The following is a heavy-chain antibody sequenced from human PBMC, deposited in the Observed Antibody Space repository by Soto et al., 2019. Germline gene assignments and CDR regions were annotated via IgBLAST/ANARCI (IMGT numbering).Heavy chain of an antibody. CDR1: GGSFSGYY. V-gene: IGHV4-34*01. D-gene: IGHD3-3*01. J-gene: IGHJ6*02. CDR2: INHSGST. Sequence: SETLSLTCAVYGGSFSGYYWSWIRQPPGKGLEWMGEINHSGSTNYNPSLKSRVTISVDTSKNQFSLKLSSVTAADTAVYYCARGKNYDFWSGYFVRPGDYYGMDVWGQGSTVTSP. CDR3: ARGKNYDFWSGYFVRPGDYYGMDV.